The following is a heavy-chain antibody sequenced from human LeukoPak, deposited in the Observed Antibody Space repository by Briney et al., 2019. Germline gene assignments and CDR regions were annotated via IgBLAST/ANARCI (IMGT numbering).Heavy chain of an antibody. J-gene: IGHJ4*02. Sequence: PSETLSLTCNVSGVSISSSSYYWGWIRQPPGKGLEWIGSIYSSGSTYYNSSLKSRVTISIDTSKNQVSLKMSSVTAADTAVYYCARDLSPNDDYGDYGGFGRFLSYYFDYWGQGTLVTVSS. V-gene: IGHV4-39*02. D-gene: IGHD4-17*01. CDR3: ARDLSPNDDYGDYGGFGRFLSYYFDY. CDR1: GVSISSSSYY. CDR2: IYSSGST.